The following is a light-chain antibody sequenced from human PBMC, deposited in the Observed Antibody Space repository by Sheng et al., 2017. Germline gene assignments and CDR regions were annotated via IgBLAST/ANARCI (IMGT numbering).Light chain of an antibody. V-gene: IGKV4-1*01. CDR2: WAS. J-gene: IGKJ2*01. CDR1: QSVLHSSNNENY. Sequence: DIVMTQSPDSLAVSLGERATINCKSSQSVLHSSNNENYLAWYQQKPGQPPKLLIYWASTRESGVPDRFSGSGSGKDFTLTISSLQAEDVAIYYCQQYSGAPMYTFGPGTKVEIK. CDR3: QQYSGAPMYT.